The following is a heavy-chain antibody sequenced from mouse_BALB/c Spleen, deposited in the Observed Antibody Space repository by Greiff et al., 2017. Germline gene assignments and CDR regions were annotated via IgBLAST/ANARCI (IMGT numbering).Heavy chain of an antibody. D-gene: IGHD2-4*01. V-gene: IGHV1-69*02. CDR2: IDPSDSET. J-gene: IGHJ4*01. Sequence: QVQLQQPGAELVKPGAPVKLSCKASGYTFTSYWMNWVKQRPGRGLEWIGRIDPSDSETHYNQKFKDKATLTVDKSSSTAYIQLSSLTSEDSAVYYCARDGDYDEGAMDYWGQGTSVTVSS. CDR1: GYTFTSYW. CDR3: ARDGDYDEGAMDY.